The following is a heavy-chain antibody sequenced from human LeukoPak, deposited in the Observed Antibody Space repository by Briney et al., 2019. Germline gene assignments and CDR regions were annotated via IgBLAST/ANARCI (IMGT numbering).Heavy chain of an antibody. D-gene: IGHD3-22*01. CDR3: ARRSTMIVVAITVASDGFDI. CDR1: GGSISSSGHY. Sequence: SETLSLTCTVAGGSISSSGHYWGWLRQPPGKGLEWVGNIYYSGSTYYNQSLKSRVTMSVDTSKNQFSLKLSSVTAADTGVYYCARRSTMIVVAITVASDGFDIWGQGTMVTVSS. V-gene: IGHV4-39*01. CDR2: IYYSGST. J-gene: IGHJ3*02.